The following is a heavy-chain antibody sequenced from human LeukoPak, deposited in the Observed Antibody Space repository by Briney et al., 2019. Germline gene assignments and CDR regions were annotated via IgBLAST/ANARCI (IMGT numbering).Heavy chain of an antibody. CDR2: IYYSGST. D-gene: IGHD3-9*01. V-gene: IGHV4-59*01. Sequence: SETLSLTCTVSGGSISSYYWSWIRQPPGKGPEWIGYIYYSGSTRYNPSLKSRDTISVDTSKNQFSLKLSSVTAADTAVYYCARDTPLYDILTGYASRVDAFDIWGQGTMVTVSS. CDR1: GGSISSYY. CDR3: ARDTPLYDILTGYASRVDAFDI. J-gene: IGHJ3*02.